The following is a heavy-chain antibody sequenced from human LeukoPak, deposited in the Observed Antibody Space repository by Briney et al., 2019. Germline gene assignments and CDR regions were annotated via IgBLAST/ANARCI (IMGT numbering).Heavy chain of an antibody. CDR3: ARGYGSGSYYPWFDP. D-gene: IGHD3-10*01. V-gene: IGHV4-39*07. CDR2: IYYSGST. CDR1: GGSISSSSYY. Sequence: PSETLSLTCTVSGGSISSSSYYWGWIRQPPGKGLEWIGSIYYSGSTYYNPSLKSRVTISVDTSKNQFSLKLNSVTAADTAVYYCARGYGSGSYYPWFDPWGQGTLVTVSS. J-gene: IGHJ5*02.